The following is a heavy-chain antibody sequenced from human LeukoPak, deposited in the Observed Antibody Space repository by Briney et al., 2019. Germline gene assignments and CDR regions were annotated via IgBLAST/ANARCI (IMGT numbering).Heavy chain of an antibody. V-gene: IGHV4-34*01. CDR2: INHSGRT. D-gene: IGHD6-13*01. CDR1: SGSISGYY. J-gene: IGHJ3*02. CDR3: ARGVRWAAAGLDAFDI. Sequence: SETLSLTCVVYSGSISGYYWSWIRQPAGKGLEPAGKGLEWSGEINHSGRTNYNPSLKSRVTISVDTSKNQFSLKLSSVTAADTAVYYCARGVRWAAAGLDAFDIWGQGTMVTVSS.